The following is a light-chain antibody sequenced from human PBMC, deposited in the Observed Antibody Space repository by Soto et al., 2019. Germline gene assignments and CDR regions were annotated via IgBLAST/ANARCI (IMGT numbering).Light chain of an antibody. CDR2: DAS. V-gene: IGKV3-15*01. J-gene: IGKJ5*01. Sequence: EKVITQSPATLSVSPGERATLSCRASQSVRSNLAWYQQKPGQPPRLLIYDASTRATGIPSRFSGSGSGTEFTLTISSLQSEDFALYYCQQYNNWPPITFGQGTRLEIK. CDR1: QSVRSN. CDR3: QQYNNWPPIT.